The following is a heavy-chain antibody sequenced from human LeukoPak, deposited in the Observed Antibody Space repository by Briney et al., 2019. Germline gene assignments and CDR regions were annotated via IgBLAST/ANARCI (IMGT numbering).Heavy chain of an antibody. CDR2: TYYRATWYT. Sequence: SQTLSLTCAISGDSVSSDSAAWIWIRQSPSRGLEWLGRTYYRATWYTDYAVSVKSRITIKPDTSRNQLSLHLNSVTPEDTAVYYGARGRGRSGSGIDYWGQGTLVTVSS. D-gene: IGHD1-26*01. V-gene: IGHV6-1*01. CDR1: GDSVSSDSAA. CDR3: ARGRGRSGSGIDY. J-gene: IGHJ4*02.